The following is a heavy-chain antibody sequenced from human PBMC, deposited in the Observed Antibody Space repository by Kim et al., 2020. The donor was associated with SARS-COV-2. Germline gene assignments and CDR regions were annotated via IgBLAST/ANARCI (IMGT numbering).Heavy chain of an antibody. V-gene: IGHV1-18*01. Sequence: AKNCQGRVTMTQATSTSTAYMELRSLRSDDTAVYYCARDHIAARPGWFDPWGQGTLVTVSS. J-gene: IGHJ5*02. D-gene: IGHD6-6*01. CDR3: ARDHIAARPGWFDP.